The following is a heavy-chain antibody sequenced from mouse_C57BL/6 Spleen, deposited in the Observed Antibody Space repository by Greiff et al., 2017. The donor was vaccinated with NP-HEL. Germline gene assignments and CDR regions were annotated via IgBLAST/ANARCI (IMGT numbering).Heavy chain of an antibody. Sequence: QVQLQQPGAELVKPGASVKLSCKASGYTFTSYWMHWVKQRPGQGLEWIGMIHPNSGSTNYNEKFKSKATLTVDKSSSTAYMQLSSLTSEDSAVYYCARGYDYGEGFDYWGQGTTLTVSS. V-gene: IGHV1-64*01. D-gene: IGHD2-4*01. CDR2: IHPNSGST. J-gene: IGHJ2*01. CDR3: ARGYDYGEGFDY. CDR1: GYTFTSYW.